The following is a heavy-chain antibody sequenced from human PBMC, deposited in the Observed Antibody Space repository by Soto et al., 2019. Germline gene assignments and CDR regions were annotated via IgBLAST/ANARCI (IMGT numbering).Heavy chain of an antibody. V-gene: IGHV3-23*01. CDR2: ISGSGGST. Sequence: LRLSCAASGFTFSSYAMSWVRQAPGKGLEWVSAISGSGGSTYYADSVKGRFTISRDNSKNTLYLQMNSLRAEDTAVYYCAKTQGRVATTLYYFDYWGQGTLVTVSS. J-gene: IGHJ4*02. CDR1: GFTFSSYA. D-gene: IGHD5-12*01. CDR3: AKTQGRVATTLYYFDY.